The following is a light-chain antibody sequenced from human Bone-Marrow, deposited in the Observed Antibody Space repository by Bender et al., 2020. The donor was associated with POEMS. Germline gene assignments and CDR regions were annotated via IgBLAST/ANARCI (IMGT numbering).Light chain of an antibody. CDR1: SSDVGSYNL. V-gene: IGLV2-14*02. J-gene: IGLJ3*02. CDR3: SSYTRSTTWV. CDR2: EGS. Sequence: QSALTQPASVSGSPGQSITISCTGTSSDVGSYNLVSWYQQHPGKAPKFMIYEGSKRPSGVSNRFSGSKSGNTASLTISGLQPEDEAVYYCSSYTRSTTWVFGGGTKLTVL.